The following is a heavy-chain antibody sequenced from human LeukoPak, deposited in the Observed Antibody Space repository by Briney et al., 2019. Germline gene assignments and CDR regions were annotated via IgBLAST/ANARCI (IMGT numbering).Heavy chain of an antibody. V-gene: IGHV1-8*01. CDR3: ARGPSYYGSGTYVAGYMDV. J-gene: IGHJ6*03. CDR2: MNPNSANT. Sequence: ASVKVSCKASGYTFTNYDIIWVRQATGQGLEWMGWMNPNSANTGYAQKFQGRVTMTRDTSITTAYMGLSSLRSEDTAVYYCARGPSYYGSGTYVAGYMDVWGKGTTVTVSS. D-gene: IGHD3-10*01. CDR1: GYTFTNYD.